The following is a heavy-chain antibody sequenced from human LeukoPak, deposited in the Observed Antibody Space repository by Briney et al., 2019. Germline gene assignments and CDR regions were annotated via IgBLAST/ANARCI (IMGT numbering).Heavy chain of an antibody. Sequence: GGSLRLSCAASGFTVSSNYMSWVRQAPGKGLEWASVIYSGGSTYYADSVKGRFTISRDNSKNTLYLQMDSLRAEDTAVYYCARVSYCGGDCYYYYYYYGMDVWGQGTTVTVSS. CDR3: ARVSYCGGDCYYYYYYYGMDV. V-gene: IGHV3-66*01. CDR2: IYSGGST. CDR1: GFTVSSNY. J-gene: IGHJ6*02. D-gene: IGHD2-21*02.